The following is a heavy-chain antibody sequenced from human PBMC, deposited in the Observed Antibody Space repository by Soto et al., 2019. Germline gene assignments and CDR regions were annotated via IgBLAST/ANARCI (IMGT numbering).Heavy chain of an antibody. CDR1: GYTFTSYG. V-gene: IGHV1-18*04. J-gene: IGHJ6*02. Sequence: ASVKVSCKASGYTFTSYGISWVRQAPGQGLEWMGWISAYNGNTNYAQKLQGRVTMTTDTSTSTAYMELRSLRSDDTAVYYCARDRVVRGSFYYYYGMDVWGQGTKVTVYS. CDR3: ARDRVVRGSFYYYYGMDV. D-gene: IGHD3-10*01. CDR2: ISAYNGNT.